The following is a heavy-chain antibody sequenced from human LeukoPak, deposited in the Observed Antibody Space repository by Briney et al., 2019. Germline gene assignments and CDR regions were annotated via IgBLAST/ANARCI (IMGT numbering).Heavy chain of an antibody. CDR2: TYYRSKWYN. CDR3: ASLAVAGLSEGY. D-gene: IGHD6-19*01. J-gene: IGHJ4*02. Sequence: SQTLSLTCAIYGDSFSSKSAAWNWIRQSPSRGLEWLGRTYYRSKWYNGYAVSVKSRITINPDTSKNQFSLQLNSVTPEDTAVYYCASLAVAGLSEGYWGQGTLVIVSS. V-gene: IGHV6-1*01. CDR1: GDSFSSKSAA.